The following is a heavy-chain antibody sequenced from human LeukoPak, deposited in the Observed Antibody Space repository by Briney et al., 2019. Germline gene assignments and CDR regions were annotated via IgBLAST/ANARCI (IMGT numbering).Heavy chain of an antibody. CDR2: ISDVGGT. V-gene: IGHV3-48*03. CDR3: ARENSGYDGGFDY. D-gene: IGHD5-12*01. J-gene: IGHJ4*02. Sequence: GGSLRLSCAASGFTFSSYEMSWVRQAPGRGLEWVSYISDVGGTHYADSVKGRFTISRDNAKNSLFLQMNSLRAEDTAVYYCARENSGYDGGFDYWGQGTLVTVSS. CDR1: GFTFSSYE.